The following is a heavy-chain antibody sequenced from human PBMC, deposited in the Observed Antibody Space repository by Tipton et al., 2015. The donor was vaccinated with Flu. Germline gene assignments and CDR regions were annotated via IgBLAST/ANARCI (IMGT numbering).Heavy chain of an antibody. V-gene: IGHV3-30*18. CDR1: GFNFRNYA. J-gene: IGHJ6*02. Sequence: SLRLSCAASGFNFRNYAMHWVRQAPGKGLEWVALMSFDGKNKYYADSVGGRFAISRDNSKKTLYMQMNSLRVEDTAVYYCAKDGTWDSGYDYYYYYYGMDVWGQGTTVTVSS. CDR2: MSFDGKNK. CDR3: AKDGTWDSGYDYYYYYYGMDV. D-gene: IGHD5-12*01.